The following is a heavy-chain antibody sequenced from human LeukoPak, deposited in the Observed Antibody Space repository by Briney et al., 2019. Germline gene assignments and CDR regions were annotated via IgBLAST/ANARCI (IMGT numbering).Heavy chain of an antibody. CDR1: GGSFSGYY. J-gene: IGHJ4*02. CDR3: ARGAPGPFDY. V-gene: IGHV4-34*01. Sequence: NPSETLSLICAVYGGSFSGYYWSWIRQPPGKGLEWIGEINHSGSTNYNPSLKSRVTISVDTSKNQFSPKLSSVTAADTAVYYCARGAPGPFDYWGQGTLVTVSS. CDR2: INHSGST.